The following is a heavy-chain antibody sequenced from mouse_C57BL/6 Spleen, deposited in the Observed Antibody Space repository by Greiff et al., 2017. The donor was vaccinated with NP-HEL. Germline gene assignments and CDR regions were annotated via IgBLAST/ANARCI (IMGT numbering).Heavy chain of an antibody. Sequence: VQLQQSGAELVKPGASVKISCKASGYAFSSYWMNWVKQRPGKGLEWIGQIYPGDGDTNYNGKFKGKATLTADKSSSTAYMQLSSLTSEDSAVYFCAREDQLGGYYFDYWGQGTTLTVSS. CDR3: AREDQLGGYYFDY. CDR1: GYAFSSYW. CDR2: IYPGDGDT. V-gene: IGHV1-80*01. D-gene: IGHD4-1*02. J-gene: IGHJ2*01.